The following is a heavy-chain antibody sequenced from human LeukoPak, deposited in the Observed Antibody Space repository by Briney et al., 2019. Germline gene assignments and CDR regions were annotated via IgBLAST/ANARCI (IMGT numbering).Heavy chain of an antibody. CDR2: ISGSGGST. D-gene: IGHD5-18*01. Sequence: GGSLRLSCAASGFTFISYGMSWVRQAPGKGLEWVSAISGSGGSTYYADSVKGRFTISRDNAKNSLYLQMNSLRAEDTAVYYCARARSGYSYGFYYYYYYMDVWGKGTTVTVSS. CDR1: GFTFISYG. V-gene: IGHV3-23*01. J-gene: IGHJ6*03. CDR3: ARARSGYSYGFYYYYYYMDV.